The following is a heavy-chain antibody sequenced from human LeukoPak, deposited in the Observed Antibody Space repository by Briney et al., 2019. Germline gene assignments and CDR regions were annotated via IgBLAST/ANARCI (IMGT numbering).Heavy chain of an antibody. Sequence: GGSLRLSCAASGFTFSDYYMSWIRQAPGKGLEWVSYISSSGNTIYYADSVKGRFTISRDNAKNSLYLQMNSLRAEDTAVYYCARHSSPAAEDYWGQGTLVTVSS. D-gene: IGHD6-13*01. CDR1: GFTFSDYY. CDR2: ISSSGNTI. V-gene: IGHV3-11*01. J-gene: IGHJ4*02. CDR3: ARHSSPAAEDY.